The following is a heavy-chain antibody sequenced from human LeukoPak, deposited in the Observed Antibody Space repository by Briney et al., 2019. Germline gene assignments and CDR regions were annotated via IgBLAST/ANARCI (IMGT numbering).Heavy chain of an antibody. V-gene: IGHV3-21*06. CDR1: GLTFSTSG. CDR2: IGPTGSDR. J-gene: IGHJ4*02. Sequence: GGSLRLSCTAYGLTFSTSGFNWVRQAPGKGLEWVASIGPTGSDRYHADSIKGRFTISRDNANNFLYLQMNSLRAEDTAVYYCATETNGRHYDYWGQGTLLTVSS. D-gene: IGHD1-14*01. CDR3: ATETNGRHYDY.